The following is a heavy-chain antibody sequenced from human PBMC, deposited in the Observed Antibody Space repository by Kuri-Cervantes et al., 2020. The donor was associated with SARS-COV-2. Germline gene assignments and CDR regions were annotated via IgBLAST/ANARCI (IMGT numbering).Heavy chain of an antibody. CDR3: ARDALHYDFWSGPYFDY. D-gene: IGHD3-3*01. CDR2: INTSGGST. Sequence: ASVKVSCKASGYTFTSYYMHWVRQAPGQGLEWMGIINTSGGSTSYAQKFQGRVTMTRDTSTSTVYMELSSLRSEDTAVYYCARDALHYDFWSGPYFDYWGQGTLVTVSS. CDR1: GYTFTSYY. J-gene: IGHJ4*02. V-gene: IGHV1-46*01.